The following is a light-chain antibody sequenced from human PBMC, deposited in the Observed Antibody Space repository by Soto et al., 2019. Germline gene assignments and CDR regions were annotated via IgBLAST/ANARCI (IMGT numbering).Light chain of an antibody. Sequence: QSVLTQPPSASGTPGQRVTISCSGSSSYIGSKYVYWYQQLPGTAPKLLIYRNDQRPSRISDRFSGSKSGTSASLAISGLRSEDEADYYCAAWDESLSGYVFGTGTKVTVL. V-gene: IGLV1-47*01. CDR2: RND. CDR3: AAWDESLSGYV. J-gene: IGLJ1*01. CDR1: SSYIGSKY.